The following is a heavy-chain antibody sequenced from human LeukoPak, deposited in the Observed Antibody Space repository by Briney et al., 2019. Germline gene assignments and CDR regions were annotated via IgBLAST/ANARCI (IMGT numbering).Heavy chain of an antibody. J-gene: IGHJ4*02. CDR2: ISTYNGHT. CDR1: RYTFTHSG. D-gene: IGHD1-1*01. CDR3: ARCSDWNDQRQLDH. V-gene: IGHV1-18*01. Sequence: GASVKACCKPSRYTFTHSGISWVRQAPGQELEWRGWISTYNGHTKYAQKIQGSVTMTTDTSTSTAYMELRSLRSDDTAVYYCARCSDWNDQRQLDHGGEGTLVTVSS.